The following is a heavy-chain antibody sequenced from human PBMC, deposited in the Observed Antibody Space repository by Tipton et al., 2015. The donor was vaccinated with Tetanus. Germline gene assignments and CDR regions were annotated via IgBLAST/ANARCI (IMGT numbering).Heavy chain of an antibody. CDR1: GFTFSSHW. CDR3: AREADCSGGSCFSGDFDN. J-gene: IGHJ4*02. CDR2: IKQDGSEK. D-gene: IGHD2-15*01. V-gene: IGHV3-7*01. Sequence: SLRLSCAASGFTFSSHWMSWVRQAPGKGLEWVANIKQDGSEKYYADSVKGRFTISRDNSKNTLYLQMNSLRAEDTAVYYCAREADCSGGSCFSGDFDNWGQGTQVTVSS.